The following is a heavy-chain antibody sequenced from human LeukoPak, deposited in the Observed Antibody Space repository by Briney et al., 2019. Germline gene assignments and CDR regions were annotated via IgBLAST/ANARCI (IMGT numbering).Heavy chain of an antibody. CDR2: IYYSGST. V-gene: IGHV4-59*01. J-gene: IGHJ4*02. CDR1: GGSISSYY. D-gene: IGHD2-15*01. CDR3: ARDCSGGSCYDY. Sequence: SETLSLTCTVSGGSISSYYWSWIRQPPGKGLEWIGYIYYSGSTNYNPSLKSRVTISVDTSKNQFSLKLSSVTAADTAVYYCARDCSGGSCYDYWGQGALVTVSS.